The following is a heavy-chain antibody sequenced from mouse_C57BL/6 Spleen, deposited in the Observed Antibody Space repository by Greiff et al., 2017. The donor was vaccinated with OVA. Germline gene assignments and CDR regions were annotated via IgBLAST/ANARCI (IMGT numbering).Heavy chain of an antibody. Sequence: QVQLKESGAELVKPGASVKISCKASGYAFSSYWMNWVKQRPGKGLEWIGQIYPGDGDTNYNGKFKGKATLTADKSSSTAYMQLSSLTSEDSAVYFCARRGGDSSGYSYYFDYWGQGTTLTVSS. D-gene: IGHD3-2*02. J-gene: IGHJ2*01. CDR3: ARRGGDSSGYSYYFDY. CDR2: IYPGDGDT. V-gene: IGHV1-80*01. CDR1: GYAFSSYW.